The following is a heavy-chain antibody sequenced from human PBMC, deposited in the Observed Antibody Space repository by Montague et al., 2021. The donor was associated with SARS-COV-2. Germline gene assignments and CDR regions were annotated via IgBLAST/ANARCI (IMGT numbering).Heavy chain of an antibody. D-gene: IGHD3-9*01. CDR2: IYASGTT. J-gene: IGHJ6*02. CDR3: ARSAFRYFDRPGMDV. V-gene: IGHV4-61*02. CDR1: GGSIRSDGFY. Sequence: TLSLTCTVSGGSIRSDGFYWNWIRQPAGKGLEWIGRIYASGTTNYKPSLKSRVIISLDRSKNQFSLKLSSVIAADTAVYYCARSAFRYFDRPGMDVWGQGTTVTVSS.